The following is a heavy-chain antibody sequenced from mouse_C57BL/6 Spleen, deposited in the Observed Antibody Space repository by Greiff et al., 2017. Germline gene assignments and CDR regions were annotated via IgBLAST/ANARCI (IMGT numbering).Heavy chain of an antibody. J-gene: IGHJ3*01. D-gene: IGHD4-1*01. Sequence: EVKLVESGGDLVKPGGSLKLSCAASGFTFSSYGMSWVRQTPDKRLEWVATISSGGSYTYYPDSVKGRFTISRDNAKNTLYLQMSSLKSEDTAMYYCARRLTGDSWFAYWGQGTLVTVSA. V-gene: IGHV5-6*02. CDR1: GFTFSSYG. CDR2: ISSGGSYT. CDR3: ARRLTGDSWFAY.